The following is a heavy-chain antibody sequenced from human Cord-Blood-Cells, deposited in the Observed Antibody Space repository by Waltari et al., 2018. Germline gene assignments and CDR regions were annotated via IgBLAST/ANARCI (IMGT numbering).Heavy chain of an antibody. CDR1: GGSISSSSYY. V-gene: IGHV4-39*07. J-gene: IGHJ4*02. CDR3: AGIAAAGVRLDY. D-gene: IGHD6-13*01. CDR2: IYYSGRP. Sequence: QLQLQESGPGLVKPSETLSLTCTVSGGSISSSSYYWGWIRQPPGKGLEWIGSIYYSGRPSYNPARKSRFTISVYTSKNQFSLKLSSVTAADTAVYYCAGIAAAGVRLDYWGQGTLVTVSS.